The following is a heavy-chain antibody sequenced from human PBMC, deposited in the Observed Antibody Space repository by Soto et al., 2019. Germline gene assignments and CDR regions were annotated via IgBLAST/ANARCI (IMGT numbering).Heavy chain of an antibody. CDR1: GFSLTMYD. Sequence: EVQLGECGGGWVQPGGSLRLSCAASGFSLTMYDMHWVRQAPGKGLECVASLSASGDTYYGVSVKGRFTISRDTAEKSLSLQILSLRAGDTAVYFCARGGPSVTTSYFYYMDVWGKGTPVTVS. V-gene: IGHV3-13*01. D-gene: IGHD4-17*01. J-gene: IGHJ6*03. CDR2: LSASGDT. CDR3: ARGGPSVTTSYFYYMDV.